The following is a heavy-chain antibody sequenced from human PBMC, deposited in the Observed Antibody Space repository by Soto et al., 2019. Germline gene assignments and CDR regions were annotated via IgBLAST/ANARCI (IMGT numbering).Heavy chain of an antibody. CDR2: IYHSGST. Sequence: SETLSLTCAVSGYSISSGYYWGWIRQPPGKGLEWIGSIYHSGSTYYNPSLKSRVTISVDASKNQFSLKLSSVTAADTAVYYCARDGRGDYGASKIDYWGQGTLVTVSS. J-gene: IGHJ4*02. D-gene: IGHD4-17*01. CDR3: ARDGRGDYGASKIDY. CDR1: GYSISSGYY. V-gene: IGHV4-38-2*02.